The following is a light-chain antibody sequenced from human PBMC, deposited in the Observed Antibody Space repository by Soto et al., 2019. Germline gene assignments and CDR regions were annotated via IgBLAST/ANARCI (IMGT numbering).Light chain of an antibody. CDR2: AAS. CDR1: QSIRRS. Sequence: DIQMTHSPSSLSAYVSDIVTITCRASQSIRRSLNWYQQKPGKAPKLLIYAASTLVGGVPSRFSGRGSGTEFTLTISSLQADDFATYDCQQDHTDWTFGQGTKVDIK. CDR3: QQDHTDWT. J-gene: IGKJ1*01. V-gene: IGKV1-5*01.